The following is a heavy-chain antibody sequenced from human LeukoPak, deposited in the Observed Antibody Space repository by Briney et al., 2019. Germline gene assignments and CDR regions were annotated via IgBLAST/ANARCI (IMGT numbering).Heavy chain of an antibody. J-gene: IGHJ4*02. CDR3: ARQADYTFDY. CDR1: GSSFTSYW. Sequence: GXXLKISCKGSGSSFTSYWIGCVRQMPGKGLEGMGIIYPGDSDTRYSPSFQGQVTISADKSISTAYLQWSSLKASDTAMYYCARQADYTFDYWGQGTLVTVSS. D-gene: IGHD4-11*01. V-gene: IGHV5-51*01. CDR2: IYPGDSDT.